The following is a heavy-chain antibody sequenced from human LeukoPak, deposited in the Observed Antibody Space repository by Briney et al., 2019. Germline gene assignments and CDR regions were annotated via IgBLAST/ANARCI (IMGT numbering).Heavy chain of an antibody. CDR1: GYTLTELS. CDR3: ATSSGDDYGGNPPEGPFDY. J-gene: IGHJ4*02. CDR2: FDPEDGET. Sequence: ASVKVSCKVSGYTLTELSMHWVRQAPGKGLEWMGGFDPEDGETIYAQKFQGRVTMTEDTSTDTAYMELSSLRSEDTAVYYCATSSGDDYGGNPPEGPFDYWGQGTLVTVSS. D-gene: IGHD4-23*01. V-gene: IGHV1-24*01.